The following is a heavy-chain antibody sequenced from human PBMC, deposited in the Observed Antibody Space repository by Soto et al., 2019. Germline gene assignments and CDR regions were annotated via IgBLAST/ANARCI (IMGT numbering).Heavy chain of an antibody. V-gene: IGHV3-33*01. CDR3: ARGREYQLQKYYFDY. D-gene: IGHD2-2*01. CDR2: IWYDGSNK. Sequence: QVQLVESGGGVVQPGRSLRLSCEASGFTFSSYGMHWVRQAPGKGLEWVAVIWYDGSNKYYADSVKGRFTISRDNSKNTLYLQMNSLRAEDTAVYYCARGREYQLQKYYFDYWGQGTLVTVSS. CDR1: GFTFSSYG. J-gene: IGHJ4*02.